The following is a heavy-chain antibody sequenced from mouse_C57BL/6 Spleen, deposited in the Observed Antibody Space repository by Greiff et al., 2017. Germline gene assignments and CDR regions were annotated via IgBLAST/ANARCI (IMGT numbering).Heavy chain of an antibody. Sequence: QVQLQQPGAELVRPGSSVKLSCKASGYTFTSYWMDWVKQRPGQGLEWIGNIYPSDSETHYNQKFKDKATLTVDKSSSTAYMQLSSLTSEDSAVYYCARRDGSSYPYYFDYWGQGTTLTVSS. V-gene: IGHV1-61*01. D-gene: IGHD1-1*01. CDR1: GYTFTSYW. J-gene: IGHJ2*01. CDR2: IYPSDSET. CDR3: ARRDGSSYPYYFDY.